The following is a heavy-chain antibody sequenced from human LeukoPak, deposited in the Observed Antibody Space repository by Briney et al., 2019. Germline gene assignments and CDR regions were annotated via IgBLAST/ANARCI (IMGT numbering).Heavy chain of an antibody. CDR1: GGSISSYY. CDR3: ARAYGSGKLGSFDY. CDR2: NYTSGST. J-gene: IGHJ4*02. D-gene: IGHD3-10*01. V-gene: IGHV4-4*07. Sequence: PSETLSLTCTVSGGSISSYYWIWIRQPAGKGLEWIRRNYTSGSTNYNPSLKSRVTMSVDTSKNHFSLKLSSVTAADTAVYYCARAYGSGKLGSFDYWGQGTLVTVSS.